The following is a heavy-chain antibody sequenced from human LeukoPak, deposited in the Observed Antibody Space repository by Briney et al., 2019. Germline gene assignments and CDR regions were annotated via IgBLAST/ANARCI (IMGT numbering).Heavy chain of an antibody. V-gene: IGHV3-23*01. CDR2: VSGSGGST. D-gene: IGHD3-22*01. CDR3: AKRGVVIRVILVGFHKEAYYFDS. J-gene: IGHJ4*02. CDR1: GITLANYG. Sequence: GGSLRLSCVVSGITLANYGMSSVRQAPGKGLEWVAGVSGSGGSTNYADSVKGRFTISRDNPKNTLYLQMNSLRAEDTAVYFCAKRGVVIRVILVGFHKEAYYFDSWGQGALVTVSS.